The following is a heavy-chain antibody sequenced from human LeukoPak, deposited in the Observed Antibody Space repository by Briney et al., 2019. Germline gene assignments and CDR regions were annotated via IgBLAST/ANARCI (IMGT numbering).Heavy chain of an antibody. Sequence: SETLSLTCTVSHYSISRGYYWGWIRQPPGKGLEWIGSIYYSGSTYYNPSLKSRVTISVDTSKNQFSLKLSSVTAADTAVYYCARTRYYYNSRSYGAPYYFDYWGQGTLVTVSS. CDR1: HYSISRGYY. J-gene: IGHJ4*02. V-gene: IGHV4-38-2*02. D-gene: IGHD3-10*01. CDR3: ARTRYYYNSRSYGAPYYFDY. CDR2: IYYSGST.